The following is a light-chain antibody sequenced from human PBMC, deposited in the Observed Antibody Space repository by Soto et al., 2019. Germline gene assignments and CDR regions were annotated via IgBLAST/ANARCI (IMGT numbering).Light chain of an antibody. J-gene: IGKJ2*01. Sequence: DIQVTQSPSTLSASVGDRVTITCRASQTISGWLAWYQQKPGKAPKLLIYDASTLESGVPSRFSGSESGTEFTLTISSLQPDDFATYYCQQYTGYLFGQGTKLEIK. CDR2: DAS. V-gene: IGKV1-5*01. CDR3: QQYTGYL. CDR1: QTISGW.